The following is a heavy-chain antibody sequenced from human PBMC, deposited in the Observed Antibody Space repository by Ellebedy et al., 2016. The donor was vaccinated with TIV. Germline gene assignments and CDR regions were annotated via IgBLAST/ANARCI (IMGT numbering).Heavy chain of an antibody. CDR2: IRAHNGNS. J-gene: IGHJ3*02. Sequence: ASVKVSXKASSYTFSSYDISWVRQAPGQGLEWMGWIRAHNGNSKYAQKLQGRVTMTTDTSTSTAYMELRSLRSDDTAVYYCAILQEGYCSSTDCYIAFQIWGQGTMVTVSS. CDR3: AILQEGYCSSTDCYIAFQI. CDR1: SYTFSSYD. D-gene: IGHD2-2*01. V-gene: IGHV1-18*04.